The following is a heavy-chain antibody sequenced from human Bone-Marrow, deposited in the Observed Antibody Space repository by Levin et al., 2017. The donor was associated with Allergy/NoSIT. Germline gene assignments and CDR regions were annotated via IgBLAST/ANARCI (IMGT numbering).Heavy chain of an antibody. J-gene: IGHJ4*02. CDR3: ARDSIAVAVNFDY. CDR1: GYTFTGYY. Sequence: ASVKVSCKASGYTFTGYYMHWVRQAPGQGLEWMGRINPNSGGTNYAQKFQGRVTMTRDTSISTAYMELSRLRSDDTAVYYCARDSIAVAVNFDYWGQGTLVTVSS. D-gene: IGHD6-19*01. V-gene: IGHV1-2*06. CDR2: INPNSGGT.